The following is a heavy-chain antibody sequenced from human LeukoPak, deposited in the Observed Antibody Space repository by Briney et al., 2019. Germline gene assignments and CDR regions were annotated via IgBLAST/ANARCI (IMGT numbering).Heavy chain of an antibody. D-gene: IGHD2-15*01. J-gene: IGHJ3*02. CDR1: GFTFSNHE. CDR2: ILSSGSTM. Sequence: GGPLRLSCAASGFTFSNHEMNWVRQAPGKGLEWISYILSSGSTMYYADSVKGRFTISRDNAKNSLYLQMNSLRAEDTAVYYCTRGGYCSGGTCYRLNAFDIWGQGTTVTVSS. V-gene: IGHV3-48*03. CDR3: TRGGYCSGGTCYRLNAFDI.